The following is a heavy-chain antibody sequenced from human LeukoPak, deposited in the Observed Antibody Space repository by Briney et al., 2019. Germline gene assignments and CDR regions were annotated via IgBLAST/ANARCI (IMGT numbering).Heavy chain of an antibody. J-gene: IGHJ4*02. V-gene: IGHV3-11*06. D-gene: IGHD6-13*01. CDR2: ISSSSSYI. CDR3: ARDSAAADY. Sequence: PGGSLRLSCAASGFMFSDSYMSWIRQAPGKGLEWVSSISSSSSYIYYADSVKGRFTISRDNAKNSLYLQMNSLRAEDTAVYYCARDSAAADYWGQGTLVTVSS. CDR1: GFMFSDSY.